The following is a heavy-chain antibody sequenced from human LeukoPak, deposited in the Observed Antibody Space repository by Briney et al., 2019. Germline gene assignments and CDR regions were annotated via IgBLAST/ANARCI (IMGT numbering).Heavy chain of an antibody. D-gene: IGHD3-10*01. Sequence: PSETLSLTCTVSGGSISSYYWSWIRQPPGKGLEWIGYIYYSGSTNYNPSLKSRVTISVDTSKNQFSLKLSSVTAADTAVYYCARGVDSYGSGSYYKPAVYFDYWGQGTLVTVSS. J-gene: IGHJ4*02. CDR3: ARGVDSYGSGSYYKPAVYFDY. V-gene: IGHV4-59*01. CDR2: IYYSGST. CDR1: GGSISSYY.